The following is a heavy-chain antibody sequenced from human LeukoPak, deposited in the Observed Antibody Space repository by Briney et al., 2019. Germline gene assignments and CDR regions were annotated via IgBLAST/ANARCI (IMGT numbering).Heavy chain of an antibody. V-gene: IGHV3-21*04. Sequence: KPGGSLRLSCAASGFTFSSYSMNWVRQAPGKGLEWVSSISSSSSYIYYAGSVKGRVTISRDSSKDAVYLQMDSLRAEDTAIYYCAKVPPWSGYQTNDYWGQGTLVTVSS. CDR3: AKVPPWSGYQTNDY. D-gene: IGHD3-3*01. CDR1: GFTFSSYS. J-gene: IGHJ4*02. CDR2: ISSSSSYI.